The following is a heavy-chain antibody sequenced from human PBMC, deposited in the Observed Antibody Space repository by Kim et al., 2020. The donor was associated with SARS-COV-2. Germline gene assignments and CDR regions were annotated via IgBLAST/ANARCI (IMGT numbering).Heavy chain of an antibody. D-gene: IGHD6-19*01. V-gene: IGHV4-39*07. J-gene: IGHJ4*02. Sequence: SLKNRVNRSVDTSKNQFSLKLSSVTAADTAVYYCARDAPGIAVADTLDYWGQGTLVTVSS. CDR3: ARDAPGIAVADTLDY.